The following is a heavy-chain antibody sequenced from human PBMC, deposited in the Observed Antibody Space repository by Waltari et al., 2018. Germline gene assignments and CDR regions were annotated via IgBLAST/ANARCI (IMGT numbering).Heavy chain of an antibody. V-gene: IGHV3-7*01. CDR3: ARDNTFYSDDL. J-gene: IGHJ5*02. Sequence: QLVQSGRGLVQPGGSRMLSCVASGFMFKNHWMLWARQAPGKGLQWVAKIHPEGTVTYYVDSVKGRFTVSRDNARNSLFLQMTSLTTDDTAIYYCARDNTFYSDDLWGQGTLVTVSS. CDR1: GFMFKNHW. D-gene: IGHD2-2*02. CDR2: IHPEGTVT.